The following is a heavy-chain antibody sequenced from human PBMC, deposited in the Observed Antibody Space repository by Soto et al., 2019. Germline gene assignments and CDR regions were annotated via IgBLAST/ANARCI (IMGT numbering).Heavy chain of an antibody. CDR1: DYTFTSFG. Sequence: QVQLVQSGAEVKKPGDSVKVSCKASDYTFTSFGITWVRQAPGQGLEWMGWISVNNGNTNYAQKFQGRVTMTTATSTNTAYMELWTLRSDDTAAYYCARAFSYGSYWYFDLWGRGTLVTVSS. D-gene: IGHD5-18*01. CDR2: ISVNNGNT. J-gene: IGHJ2*01. V-gene: IGHV1-18*01. CDR3: ARAFSYGSYWYFDL.